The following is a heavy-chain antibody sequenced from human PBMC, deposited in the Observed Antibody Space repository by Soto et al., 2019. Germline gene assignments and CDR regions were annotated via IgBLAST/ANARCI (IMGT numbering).Heavy chain of an antibody. V-gene: IGHV1-18*01. CDR2: ISTYNGNT. J-gene: IGHJ6*03. CDR1: GYTFTNYG. D-gene: IGHD4-17*01. Sequence: ASVKVACKASGYTFTNYGFTWVRQAPGEGLEWLGWISTYNGNTKYAQKVQGRLTMTTDTSTSTANMELTSLRSDDTALYYCAMTTVTGSYYYMDVWCKGSTVTVSS. CDR3: AMTTVTGSYYYMDV.